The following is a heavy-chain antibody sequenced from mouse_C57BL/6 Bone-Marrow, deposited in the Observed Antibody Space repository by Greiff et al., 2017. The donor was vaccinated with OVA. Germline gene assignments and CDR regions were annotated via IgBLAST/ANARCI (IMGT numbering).Heavy chain of an antibody. CDR1: GYTFTSYW. CDR3: ARGTFYAMDY. Sequence: VQLQQPGAELVRPGTSVKLSCKASGYTFTSYWMHWEKQRPGQGLEWIGVIDPSDSYTNYNQKFKGKATLTVDTSSSTAYMQLSSLTSEDSAVYYCARGTFYAMDYWGQGTSVTVSS. CDR2: IDPSDSYT. D-gene: IGHD3-3*01. V-gene: IGHV1-59*01. J-gene: IGHJ4*01.